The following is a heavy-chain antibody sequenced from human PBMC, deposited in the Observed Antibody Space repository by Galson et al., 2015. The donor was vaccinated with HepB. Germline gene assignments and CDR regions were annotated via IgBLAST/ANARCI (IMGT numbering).Heavy chain of an antibody. D-gene: IGHD4-23*01. Sequence: SLRLSCAGSGFNFSLYWMSWVRQAPGKGLEWVANIKEDGNKKYYADSVKGRFTISRDNGNNSMYLQMSSLRVEDTALYFCANFPTSRWLVIDMWGHGTMVTVSS. CDR2: IKEDGNKK. V-gene: IGHV3-7*03. J-gene: IGHJ3*02. CDR1: GFNFSLYW. CDR3: ANFPTSRWLVIDM.